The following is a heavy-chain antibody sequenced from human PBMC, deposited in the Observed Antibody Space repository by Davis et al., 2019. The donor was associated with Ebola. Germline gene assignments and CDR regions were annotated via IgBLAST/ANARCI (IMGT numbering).Heavy chain of an antibody. CDR2: ISSSGSTI. CDR3: ARVIGTGITDYYYYYMDV. J-gene: IGHJ6*03. V-gene: IGHV3-48*03. CDR1: GFTFSSYE. D-gene: IGHD1-7*01. Sequence: GESLKISCAASGFTFSSYEMNWVRQAPGKGLEWVSYISSSGSTIYYADSVKGRFTISRDNAKNSLYLQMNSLRAEDTAVYYCARVIGTGITDYYYYYMDVWGKGTTVTVSS.